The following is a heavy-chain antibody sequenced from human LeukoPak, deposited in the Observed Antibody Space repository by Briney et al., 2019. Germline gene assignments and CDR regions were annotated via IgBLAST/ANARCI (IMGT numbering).Heavy chain of an antibody. CDR1: GGSFSGYY. CDR3: ARVGVATISSYFDY. CDR2: INHSGST. V-gene: IGHV4-34*01. D-gene: IGHD5-12*01. J-gene: IGHJ4*02. Sequence: SETLSLTCAVYGGSFSGYYWSWIRQPPGKGLEWIGEINHSGSTNYNPSLKSRVAISVGTSKNQSSLKLSSVTAADTAVYYCARVGVATISSYFDYWGQGTLVTVSS.